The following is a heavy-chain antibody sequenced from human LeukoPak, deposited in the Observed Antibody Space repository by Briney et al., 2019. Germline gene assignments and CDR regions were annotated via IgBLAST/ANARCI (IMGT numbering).Heavy chain of an antibody. CDR3: ARVHVDTANYYYYYYMDV. CDR2: IYYSGST. J-gene: IGHJ6*03. CDR1: GGSISSSSYY. D-gene: IGHD5-18*01. V-gene: IGHV4-39*07. Sequence: SETLSLTCTVSGGSISSSSYYWGWIRQPPGKGLEWIGSIYYSGSTYYNPSLKSRVTISVDTSKNQFSLKLSSVTAADTAVYYCARVHVDTANYYYYYYMDVWGKGTTVTVSS.